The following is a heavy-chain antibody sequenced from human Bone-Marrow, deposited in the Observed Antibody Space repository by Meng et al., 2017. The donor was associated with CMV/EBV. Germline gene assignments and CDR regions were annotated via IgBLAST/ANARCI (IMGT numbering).Heavy chain of an antibody. D-gene: IGHD1-26*01. CDR3: ARELTGIEGRWFDP. J-gene: IGHJ5*02. CDR2: ISSSGSTI. V-gene: IGHV3-48*03. CDR1: GFTFSSYE. Sequence: GGSLRLSCAASGFTFSSYEMNWVRQAPGKGLEWVSYISSSGSTIYYADSVKGRFTISRDNAKNSLYLQMNSLRAEDTAVYYCARELTGIEGRWFDPWGQGTLVNVAS.